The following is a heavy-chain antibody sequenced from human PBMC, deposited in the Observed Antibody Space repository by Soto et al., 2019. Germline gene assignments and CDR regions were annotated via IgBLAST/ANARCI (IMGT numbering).Heavy chain of an antibody. V-gene: IGHV3-33*06. CDR1: GYSITNHG. CDR2: LWAHGTEQ. D-gene: IGHD1-1*01. Sequence: QVRLAQSGGGVVQPGRSLTLSCAASGYSITNHGMHWVRQAPGKGLEWVALLWAHGTEQYYAESVKGRFTVSRDTSTNTVYLQMNSLRAEDTARYYCGKDIRSGSIDYWGQGTLVNVSS. J-gene: IGHJ4*02. CDR3: GKDIRSGSIDY.